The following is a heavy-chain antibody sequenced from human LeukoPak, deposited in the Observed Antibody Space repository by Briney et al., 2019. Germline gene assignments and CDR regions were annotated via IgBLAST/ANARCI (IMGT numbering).Heavy chain of an antibody. J-gene: IGHJ4*02. CDR3: ASGGAEWELLSTFDY. CDR2: ISSNGGST. Sequence: GGSLRLSCAASRFTFSSYAMHWVHQAPGKGLEYVSAISSNGGSTYYANSVKGRFTISRDNSKNTLYLQMGSLRAEDMAVYYCASGGAEWELLSTFDYWRQGTLVTVSS. CDR1: RFTFSSYA. D-gene: IGHD1-26*01. V-gene: IGHV3-64*01.